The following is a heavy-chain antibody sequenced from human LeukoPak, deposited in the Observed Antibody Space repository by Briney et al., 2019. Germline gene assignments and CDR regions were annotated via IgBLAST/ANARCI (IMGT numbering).Heavy chain of an antibody. CDR1: GFTFSSYW. D-gene: IGHD6-13*01. J-gene: IGHJ4*02. Sequence: GGSLRLSCAASGFTFSSYWMSWVRQAPGKGLEWVANIKQDGSEKYYVDSVKGRFTISRDNAKNSLYLQMNSLRAEDTAVYYCARLASSSWYGGWRHYFDYWGQGTLVTVSS. CDR2: IKQDGSEK. CDR3: ARLASSSWYGGWRHYFDY. V-gene: IGHV3-7*01.